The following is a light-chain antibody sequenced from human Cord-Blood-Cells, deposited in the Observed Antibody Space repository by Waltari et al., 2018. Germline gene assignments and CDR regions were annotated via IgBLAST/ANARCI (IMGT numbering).Light chain of an antibody. CDR1: SSNIGSNT. V-gene: IGLV1-44*01. CDR2: SNN. Sequence: QSVLTQPPSASGTPGQRVTISCSGSSSNIGSNTVNWYQQLPGTAPKLPIYSNNQLPSGVPDRFSGSKSGTSASLAISWLQSEDEADYYCAAWDDSLNGRVFGGGTKLTVL. CDR3: AAWDDSLNGRV. J-gene: IGLJ3*02.